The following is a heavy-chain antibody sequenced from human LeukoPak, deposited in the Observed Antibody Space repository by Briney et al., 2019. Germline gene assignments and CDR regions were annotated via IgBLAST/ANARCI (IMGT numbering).Heavy chain of an antibody. V-gene: IGHV4-34*01. CDR2: INHSGST. Sequence: PSETLSLTCAVYGGSFSNYYWTWIRQPPGKGLEWIGEINHSGSTNYNPSLKSRVTISVDTSKNQFSLKLSSVTAADTAVYYCARGIAAAAKQGGFDFWGQGTLVTVSS. J-gene: IGHJ4*02. CDR3: ARGIAAAAKQGGFDF. CDR1: GGSFSNYY. D-gene: IGHD6-13*01.